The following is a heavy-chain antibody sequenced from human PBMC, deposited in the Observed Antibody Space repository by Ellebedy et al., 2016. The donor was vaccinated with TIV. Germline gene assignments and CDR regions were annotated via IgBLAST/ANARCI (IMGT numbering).Heavy chain of an antibody. CDR2: INPNSGGT. Sequence: ASVKVSXXASGYTFSGFYIHWVRQAPGQGLEWMGWINPNSGGTLYAQKFQGRVTMTRGTSISTAYMDLNSLRSDDTAVYYCATQDTAMMPFDPWGQGTLVTVSS. V-gene: IGHV1-2*02. J-gene: IGHJ5*02. D-gene: IGHD5-18*01. CDR3: ATQDTAMMPFDP. CDR1: GYTFSGFY.